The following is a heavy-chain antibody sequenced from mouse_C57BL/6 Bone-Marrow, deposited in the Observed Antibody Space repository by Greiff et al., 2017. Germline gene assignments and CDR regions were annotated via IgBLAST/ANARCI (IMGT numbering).Heavy chain of an antibody. CDR2: ISSGSSTI. D-gene: IGHD2-12*01. V-gene: IGHV5-17*01. CDR3: ARPRYDLFAY. CDR1: GFTFSDYG. J-gene: IGHJ3*01. Sequence: DVMLVESGGGLVKPGGSLKLSCAASGFTFSDYGMHWVRQAPEKGLEWVAYISSGSSTIYYADTVKGRFTISRDNAKNTLFLLMTSLRSEDTAMYYCARPRYDLFAYWGQGTLVTVSA.